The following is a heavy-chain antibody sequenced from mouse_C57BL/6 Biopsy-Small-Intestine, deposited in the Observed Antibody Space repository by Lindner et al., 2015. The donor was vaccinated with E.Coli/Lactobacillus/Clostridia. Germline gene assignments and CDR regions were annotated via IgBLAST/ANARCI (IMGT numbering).Heavy chain of an antibody. Sequence: SVKVSCKASGYTFDNYGISWVRQAPGQGLEWMGWISVNSGKTNFAQKFQGRVTLTTDTSTSTAYMELRSLRSDDTAVYFCARDYEYVFDSWGQGTLVTVSS. CDR1: GYTFDNYG. CDR3: ARDYEYVFDS. J-gene: IGHJ4*01. CDR2: ISVNSGKT. D-gene: IGHD2-4*01. V-gene: IGHV1-81*01.